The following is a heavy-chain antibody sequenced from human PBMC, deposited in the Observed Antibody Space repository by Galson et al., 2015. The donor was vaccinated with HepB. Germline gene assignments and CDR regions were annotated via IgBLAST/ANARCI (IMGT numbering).Heavy chain of an antibody. CDR3: ARVSGGYFFDN. J-gene: IGHJ4*02. CDR1: GGSISNSLYY. D-gene: IGHD3-10*01. V-gene: IGHV4-39*01. CDR2: IYYSGGT. Sequence: SETLSLTCTVSGGSISNSLYYWAWIRQPPGKGLEWIATIYYSGGTFYNPSLESRVTISVDTSTNQFSLRLSSVTAADAAVFYCARVSGGYFFDNWGQGTLVTVSS.